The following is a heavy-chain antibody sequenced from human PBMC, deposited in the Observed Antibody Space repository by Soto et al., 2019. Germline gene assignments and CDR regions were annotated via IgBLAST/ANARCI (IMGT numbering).Heavy chain of an antibody. V-gene: IGHV4-39*01. J-gene: IGHJ6*02. CDR3: ARHPSGSWASYYYYGMDV. CDR1: GGSISSSSYY. CDR2: IYYSGST. D-gene: IGHD6-13*01. Sequence: QLQLQESGPGLVKPSETLSLTCTVSGGSISSSSYYWGWIRQPPGKGLEWIGSIYYSGSTYYNPSLKSRVTISVDTSKNQFSLKLSSVTAADTAVYYCARHPSGSWASYYYYGMDVWGQGTTVTVSS.